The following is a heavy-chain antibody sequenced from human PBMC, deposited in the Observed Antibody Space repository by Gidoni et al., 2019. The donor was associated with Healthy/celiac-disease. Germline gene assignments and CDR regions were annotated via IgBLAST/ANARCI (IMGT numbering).Heavy chain of an antibody. D-gene: IGHD2-2*01. Sequence: VQLVESGGGLVQHGGSLRRSGASSGFTVRRTSMRWVRRAAGKGLEWVSVIYSGGSTYDADSVKGRVTISRDNSKNTLYLQMNSLRAEDTAVYYCARDSPLGYCSSTSCPNYYYYGMDVWGQGTTVTVSS. CDR1: GFTVRRTS. CDR3: ARDSPLGYCSSTSCPNYYYYGMDV. V-gene: IGHV3-66*01. J-gene: IGHJ6*02. CDR2: IYSGGST.